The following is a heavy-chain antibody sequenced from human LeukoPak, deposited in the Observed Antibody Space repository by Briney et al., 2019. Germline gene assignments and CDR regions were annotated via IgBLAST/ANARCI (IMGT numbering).Heavy chain of an antibody. D-gene: IGHD2-21*02. V-gene: IGHV4-34*01. Sequence: SETLSLTCAVYGGSFSVYYWSWIRQPPGKGLEWIGEINHSGSTNYNPSLKSRVTISVDTSKNQFSLKLSSVTAADTAVYYCARGRGRYCGGDCYSGVRYYYYGMDVWGQGTTVTVSS. CDR2: INHSGST. CDR3: ARGRGRYCGGDCYSGVRYYYYGMDV. CDR1: GGSFSVYY. J-gene: IGHJ6*02.